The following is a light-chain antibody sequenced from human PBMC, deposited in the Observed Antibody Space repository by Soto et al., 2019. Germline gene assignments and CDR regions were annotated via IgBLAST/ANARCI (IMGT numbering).Light chain of an antibody. Sequence: DIQMTQSPSTLSASVGDRVTITCRASQRISSWLAWHQQKPGKAPKLLSSKASSLQSGVPSRFSGSGSGTEFTLTISSLQPDDFATYYCQQYNSYRAFGQGTKVEIK. V-gene: IGKV1-5*03. J-gene: IGKJ1*01. CDR3: QQYNSYRA. CDR1: QRISSW. CDR2: KAS.